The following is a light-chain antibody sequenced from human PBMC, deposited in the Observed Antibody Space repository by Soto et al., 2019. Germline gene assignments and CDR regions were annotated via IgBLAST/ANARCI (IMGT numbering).Light chain of an antibody. J-gene: IGKJ5*01. CDR2: GAS. Sequence: EIVLTQSPCTLFLSPGERATLSCRASQSVTSNYLAWYQQKPGQAPRLLVYGASSRATGISDRFSGSGSGTDFTLTISRLEPEDFAVYYCQHYVSPPITFGQGTRLEIK. V-gene: IGKV3-20*01. CDR1: QSVTSNY. CDR3: QHYVSPPIT.